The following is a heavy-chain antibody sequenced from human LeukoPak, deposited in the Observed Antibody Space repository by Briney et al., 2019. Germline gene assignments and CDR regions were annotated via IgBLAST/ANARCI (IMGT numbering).Heavy chain of an antibody. V-gene: IGHV1-2*02. CDR2: INPNSGDT. Sequence: ASVKVSRKASGYXFTGYYMHWVRQAPGQGLEWMGWINPNSGDTNYAQKFQGRVTMTRDTTISTAYMELSRLRSDDTAVFYCATLMAHLDYWGQGTLVTVSS. D-gene: IGHD2-8*01. CDR3: ATLMAHLDY. J-gene: IGHJ4*02. CDR1: GYXFTGYY.